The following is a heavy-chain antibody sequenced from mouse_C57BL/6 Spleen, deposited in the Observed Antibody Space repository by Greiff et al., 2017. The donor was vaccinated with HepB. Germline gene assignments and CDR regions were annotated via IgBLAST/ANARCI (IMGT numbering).Heavy chain of an antibody. J-gene: IGHJ4*01. CDR1: GYAFSSYW. V-gene: IGHV1-80*01. CDR3: ARGNWDGEAMDY. CDR2: IYPGDGDT. D-gene: IGHD4-1*01. Sequence: VQLQQSGAELVKPGASVKISCKASGYAFSSYWMNWVKQRPGKGLEWIGQIYPGDGDTNYNGKFKGKATLTADKSSSTAYMQLSSLTSEDSAVYFCARGNWDGEAMDYWGQGTSVTVSS.